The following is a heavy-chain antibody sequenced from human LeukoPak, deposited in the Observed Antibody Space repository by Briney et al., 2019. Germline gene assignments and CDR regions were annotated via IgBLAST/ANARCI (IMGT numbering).Heavy chain of an antibody. Sequence: GGSLRLSCVASGFTFSSYWMHWVRQAPGKGLVWVSRINSDGSSTSYADSVKGRFTISRDNAKNTLYLQMNSLRAEDTAVYYCARPDSSGYNWFDPWGQGTLVTVSS. D-gene: IGHD3-22*01. CDR2: INSDGSST. CDR3: ARPDSSGYNWFDP. CDR1: GFTFSSYW. J-gene: IGHJ5*02. V-gene: IGHV3-74*01.